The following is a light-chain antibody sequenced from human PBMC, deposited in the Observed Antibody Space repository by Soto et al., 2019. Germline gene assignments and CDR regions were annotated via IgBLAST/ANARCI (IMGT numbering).Light chain of an antibody. CDR3: SSYAGSTVV. J-gene: IGLJ2*01. CDR1: SSDVGGYNY. Sequence: QSALTQPPSASGSPGQSVTISCTGTSSDVGGYNYVSWYQQHPGKAPKLMIYEVSKRPSGVPDRFSGSKSGNTASLTVSGLQAEDDADYYCSSYAGSTVVFGGGTKLTVL. CDR2: EVS. V-gene: IGLV2-8*01.